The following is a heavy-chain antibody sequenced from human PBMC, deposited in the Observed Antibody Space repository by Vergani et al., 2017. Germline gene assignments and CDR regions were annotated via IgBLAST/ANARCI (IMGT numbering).Heavy chain of an antibody. Sequence: QVQLVQSGAEVKKPGASVKVSCKVAGNSLSDLSMHWVRQAPGQGLEWMGGFDPADGDTTYTQKFQDLIIMTEDASTDTAYLELNNLRSGDTAVYFCATSRRGYSYGSSSFDSWGQGTLVTVSS. V-gene: IGHV1-24*01. D-gene: IGHD5-18*01. CDR2: FDPADGDT. CDR1: GNSLSDLS. CDR3: ATSRRGYSYGSSSFDS. J-gene: IGHJ4*02.